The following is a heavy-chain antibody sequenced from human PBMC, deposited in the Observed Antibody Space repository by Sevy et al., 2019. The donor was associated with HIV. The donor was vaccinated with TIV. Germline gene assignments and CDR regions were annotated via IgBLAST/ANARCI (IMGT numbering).Heavy chain of an antibody. CDR2: ISYDGNNK. Sequence: GGSLRLSCAASGFTFSSYPMHWVRQAPGKGLKWVAVISYDGNNKYYIDSVRGRFTISRDNSKNMLYLQMNSLRAEDTAVYYCASQLKHSSGWYGGGFDIWGQWTMVTVSS. V-gene: IGHV3-30-3*01. J-gene: IGHJ3*02. CDR3: ASQLKHSSGWYGGGFDI. D-gene: IGHD6-19*01. CDR1: GFTFSSYP.